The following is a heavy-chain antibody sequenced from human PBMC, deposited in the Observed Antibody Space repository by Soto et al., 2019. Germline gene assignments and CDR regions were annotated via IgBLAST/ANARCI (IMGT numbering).Heavy chain of an antibody. CDR1: GGAISSGGYY. CDR3: ATFPPSYDSSGYYYFDY. Sequence: SETLSLTCTVSGGAISSGGYYWSWIRQHPGKGLEWIGYIYYSGSTYYNPSLKSRVTISVDTSKNQFSLKLSSVTAADTAVYYCATFPPSYDSSGYYYFDYWGQGTLVTVSS. D-gene: IGHD3-22*01. J-gene: IGHJ4*02. V-gene: IGHV4-31*03. CDR2: IYYSGST.